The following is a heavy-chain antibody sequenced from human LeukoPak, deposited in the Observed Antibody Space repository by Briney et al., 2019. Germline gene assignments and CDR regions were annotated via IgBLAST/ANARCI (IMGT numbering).Heavy chain of an antibody. V-gene: IGHV1-69*13. Sequence: SVKVSRKASGGTFISYAISWVRQAPGQGLEWMGGIIPIFGTANYAQKFQGRVTITADESTSTAYMELSSLRSEDTAVYYCARGGWNYSGVDYYYGMDVWGQGTTVTVSS. CDR3: ARGGWNYSGVDYYYGMDV. CDR2: IIPIFGTA. CDR1: GGTFISYA. J-gene: IGHJ6*02. D-gene: IGHD1-7*01.